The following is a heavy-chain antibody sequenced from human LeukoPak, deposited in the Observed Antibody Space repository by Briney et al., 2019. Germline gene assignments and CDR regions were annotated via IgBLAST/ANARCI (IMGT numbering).Heavy chain of an antibody. V-gene: IGHV3-30*02. J-gene: IGHJ6*03. CDR2: IRYDGSNK. CDR3: AKVGMPSRGGYYYMDV. CDR1: GFSFSSYG. Sequence: QPGGSLRLSCAASGFSFSSYGMHWVRQAPGKGLEWVAFIRYDGSNKYYADSVKGRFTISRDNSKNTLYLQMNSLRAEDTAVYYCAKVGMPSRGGYYYMDVWGKGTTVTVSS. D-gene: IGHD2-2*01.